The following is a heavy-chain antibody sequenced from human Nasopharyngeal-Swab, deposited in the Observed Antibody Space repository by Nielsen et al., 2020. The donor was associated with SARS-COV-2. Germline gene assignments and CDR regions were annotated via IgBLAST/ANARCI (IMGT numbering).Heavy chain of an antibody. J-gene: IGHJ4*02. CDR2: IIPTFGTA. Sequence: SVKVSCKASGGTFSSYAISWVRQATGQGLEWMRGIIPTFGTANYAQKFQGRVTITADKSTSTAYMEPSSLISEDTAVYYCARNPVDYDYVWGSYRYRTFDYWGQGTLVTVSS. V-gene: IGHV1-69*06. D-gene: IGHD3-16*02. CDR3: ARNPVDYDYVWGSYRYRTFDY. CDR1: GGTFSSYA.